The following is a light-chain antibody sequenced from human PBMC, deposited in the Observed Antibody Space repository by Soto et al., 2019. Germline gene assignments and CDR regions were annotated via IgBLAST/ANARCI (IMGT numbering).Light chain of an antibody. CDR3: QQYGSSRGT. CDR1: QSITNSY. CDR2: GAS. V-gene: IGKV3-20*01. J-gene: IGKJ2*01. Sequence: EVVLTQSPDTLSLSPGERATLSCRASQSITNSYLAWYQQKPCQAPRLLISGASSRATGVPDRFRGSGSGTAFPLTISRLEPEDFAVYYCQQYGSSRGTFGQGTKLDLK.